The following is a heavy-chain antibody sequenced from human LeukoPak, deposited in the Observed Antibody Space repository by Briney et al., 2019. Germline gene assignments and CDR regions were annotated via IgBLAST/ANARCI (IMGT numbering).Heavy chain of an antibody. Sequence: ASVKVSFKASGYTFTGYYMQWVRQAPGQGLELMGWINPNSGGTNYAQKFQGRVTMTRDTSISTAYMELSRLRSDDTAVYYCAREEIAAAAPDYWGQGTLVTVSS. J-gene: IGHJ4*02. CDR1: GYTFTGYY. V-gene: IGHV1-2*02. D-gene: IGHD6-13*01. CDR3: AREEIAAAAPDY. CDR2: INPNSGGT.